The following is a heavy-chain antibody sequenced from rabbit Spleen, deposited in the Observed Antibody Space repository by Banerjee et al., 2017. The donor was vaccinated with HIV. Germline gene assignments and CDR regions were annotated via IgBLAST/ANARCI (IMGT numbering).Heavy chain of an antibody. CDR3: ARDLVAVSGWNFNL. Sequence: QERLVESGGGLVKSEGSLTLTCKASGVSLNDKDVMCWVRQAPGKGLEWIACINFVNGKSVYASWAKGRFTMSRTSSTTVTLQMTSLTAADTATNFCARDLVAVSGWNFNLWGQGTLVTVS. D-gene: IGHD8-1*01. V-gene: IGHV1S45*01. J-gene: IGHJ4*01. CDR1: GVSLNDKDV. CDR2: INFVNGKS.